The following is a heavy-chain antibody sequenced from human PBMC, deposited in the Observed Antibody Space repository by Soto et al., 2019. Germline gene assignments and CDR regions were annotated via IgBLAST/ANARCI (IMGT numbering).Heavy chain of an antibody. CDR2: ISSSSSYI. CDR3: AREYSILGYFDY. CDR1: GFTFSSYS. V-gene: IGHV3-21*01. D-gene: IGHD4-4*01. J-gene: IGHJ4*02. Sequence: GSLRLSCAASGFTFSSYSMNWVRQAPGKGLEWVSSISSSSSYIYYADSVKGRFTISRDNAKNSLYLQMNSLRAEDTAVYYCAREYSILGYFDYWGQGTLVTVSS.